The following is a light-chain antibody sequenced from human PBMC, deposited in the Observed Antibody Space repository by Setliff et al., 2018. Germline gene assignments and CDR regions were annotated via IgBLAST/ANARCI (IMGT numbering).Light chain of an antibody. Sequence: QSALAQPASVSGSPGQSITISCTGTSSDVGVFNYVSWYQQHPGKAPKLMIYDVTSRPPGVSNRFSGSKSGNTASLTISGLQVEDEADYYCSSYKSDSTYVFGTGTKVTVL. V-gene: IGLV2-14*03. CDR3: SSYKSDSTYV. J-gene: IGLJ1*01. CDR2: DVT. CDR1: SSDVGVFNY.